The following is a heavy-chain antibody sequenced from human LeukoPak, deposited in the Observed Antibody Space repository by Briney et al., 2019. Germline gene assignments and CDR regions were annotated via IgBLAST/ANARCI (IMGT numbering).Heavy chain of an antibody. V-gene: IGHV1-18*01. D-gene: IGHD3-3*01. CDR1: GYTFTSYG. CDR2: ISAYNGNT. Sequence: ASVKVSCKASGYTFTSYGISWVRQAPGQGLEWMGWISAYNGNTNYAQKLQGRATMTTDTSTSTAYMELRSLRSDDTAVYYCARDSRTYYDFWSGYSSTLYFDYWGQGTLVTVSS. CDR3: ARDSRTYYDFWSGYSSTLYFDY. J-gene: IGHJ4*02.